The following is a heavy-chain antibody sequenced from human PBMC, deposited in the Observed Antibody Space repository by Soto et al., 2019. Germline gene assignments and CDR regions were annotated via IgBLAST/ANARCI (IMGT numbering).Heavy chain of an antibody. Sequence: QVQLQESGPGLVKPSQTLSLTCTVSGGSISSGGYYWSWIRQHPGKGLEWSGYIYYSGSTYYNPSLKSRVTVSVDTSKNQCSLELSSVTAADTAVYYCARGRGGAAANFFRWFDPWGQGTLVTVSS. D-gene: IGHD2-2*01. CDR1: GGSISSGGYY. CDR3: ARGRGGAAANFFRWFDP. CDR2: IYYSGST. J-gene: IGHJ5*02. V-gene: IGHV4-31*03.